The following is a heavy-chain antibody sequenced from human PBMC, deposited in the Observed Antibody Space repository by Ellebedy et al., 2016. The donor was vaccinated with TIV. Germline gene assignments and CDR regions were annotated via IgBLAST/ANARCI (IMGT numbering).Heavy chain of an antibody. CDR2: ISSSSSTI. CDR3: AGGGGWLIQN. Sequence: GESLKISXAASGFTFSSYSMNWVRQAPGKGLEWVSYISSSSSTIYYADSVKGRFTISRDNAKNSLHLQMNSLRPEDTAVYYCAGGGGWLIQNWGQGTLVTVSS. V-gene: IGHV3-48*04. J-gene: IGHJ1*01. CDR1: GFTFSSYS. D-gene: IGHD6-19*01.